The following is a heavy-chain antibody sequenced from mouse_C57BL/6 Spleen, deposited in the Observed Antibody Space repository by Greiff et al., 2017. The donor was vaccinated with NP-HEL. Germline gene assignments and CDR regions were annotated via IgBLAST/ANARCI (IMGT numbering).Heavy chain of an antibody. D-gene: IGHD1-1*01. J-gene: IGHJ3*01. V-gene: IGHV14-4*01. CDR3: TTKDYYGSSGFAY. CDR1: GFNIKDDY. Sequence: VQLQQSGAELVRPGASVKLSCTASGFNIKDDYMHWVKQRPEQGLEWIGWIDPENGDTEYASKFQGKATITADTSSNTAYLQLSSLTSEDTAVYFCTTKDYYGSSGFAYWGQGTLVTVSA. CDR2: IDPENGDT.